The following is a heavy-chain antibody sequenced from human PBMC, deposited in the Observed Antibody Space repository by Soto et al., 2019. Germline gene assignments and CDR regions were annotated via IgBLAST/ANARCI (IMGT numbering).Heavy chain of an antibody. CDR1: GFTLSSDA. CDR2: ISSSGGGT. V-gene: IGHV3-23*01. CDR3: AARSSGYPY. J-gene: IGHJ4*02. D-gene: IGHD3-22*01. Sequence: EVQLLESGGGLVQPRGSLRLSCAASGFTLSSDAMSWVRQAPGKGLEWVSLISSSGGGTYYADSVNGRFTISRDSSRNMLYLQMNSLRPEDTATYYCAARSSGYPYWGQGTLVTVSS.